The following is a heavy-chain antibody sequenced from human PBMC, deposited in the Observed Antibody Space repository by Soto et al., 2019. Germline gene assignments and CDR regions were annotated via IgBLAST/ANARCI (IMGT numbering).Heavy chain of an antibody. J-gene: IGHJ6*02. V-gene: IGHV3-33*01. CDR3: ARERYYDFWSGYFDGMDV. CDR2: IWYDGSNK. Sequence: QVQLVESGGGVVQPGRSLRLSCAASGCTFSSYGMHWVRQAPGKGLEWVAVIWYDGSNKYYADSVKGRFTISRDNSKNTLYLQMNSLRAEDTAVYYCARERYYDFWSGYFDGMDVWGQGTTVTVSS. CDR1: GCTFSSYG. D-gene: IGHD3-3*01.